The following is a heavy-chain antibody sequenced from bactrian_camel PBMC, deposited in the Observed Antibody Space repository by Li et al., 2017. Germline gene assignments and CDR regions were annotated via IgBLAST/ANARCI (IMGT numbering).Heavy chain of an antibody. D-gene: IGHD2*01. CDR2: INSGGANT. V-gene: IGHV3S40*01. Sequence: VQLVESGGDLVQPGGSLRLSCAASGFTFSSFPMTWVRQAPGKGLEWVSAINSGGANTYYTDSVKGRLSISRDDAKNTVYLQMESLKSDDTALYYCTTSTWVWSSYWARGPRSPSP. J-gene: IGHJ4*01. CDR1: GFTFSSFP.